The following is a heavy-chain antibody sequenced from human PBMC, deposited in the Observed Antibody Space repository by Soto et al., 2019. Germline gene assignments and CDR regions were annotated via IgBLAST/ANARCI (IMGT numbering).Heavy chain of an antibody. D-gene: IGHD3-16*01. CDR2: INHVGGT. J-gene: IGHJ5*02. V-gene: IGHV4-34*01. Sequence: SETLSLTCAVYGGFLSESYWTWIRQPPGKGLEWIGEINHVGGTNYNPSLKSRVTMSVDTSQNQFSLRLISVTAADTAMYFCVRIRYQLPSSVLWLDPWGQGAPVTVSS. CDR1: GGFLSESY. CDR3: VRIRYQLPSSVLWLDP.